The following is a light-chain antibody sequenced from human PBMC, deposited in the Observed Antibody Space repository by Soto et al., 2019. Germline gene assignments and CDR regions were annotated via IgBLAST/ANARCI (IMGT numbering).Light chain of an antibody. CDR2: GAS. CDR3: QHYVYPQWT. V-gene: IGKV3-20*01. CDR1: QRVRDSY. Sequence: VSTQYPGTLSLSPGERATLSCRASQRVRDSYLAWYQQKPGQTPSLLVYGASSRATGIPDRFSGSESGAEFTLIISRLEPEDFAVYFCQHYVYPQWTFGPGTKVDIK. J-gene: IGKJ1*01.